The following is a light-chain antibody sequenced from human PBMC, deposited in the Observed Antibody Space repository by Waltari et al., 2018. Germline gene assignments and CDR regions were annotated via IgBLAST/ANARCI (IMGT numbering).Light chain of an antibody. CDR1: SSDIGNYNR. Sequence: QAALTQSPSVSGSPGQSVTLSCAGTSSDIGNYNRVPWYQQHPGKAPKPMIYEVSKRPSGVSGRLSGSKSGNMASLIISGLQAEDEADYYCSSYTSTSTFIFGSGTRLTVL. V-gene: IGLV2-18*02. CDR2: EVS. CDR3: SSYTSTSTFI. J-gene: IGLJ1*01.